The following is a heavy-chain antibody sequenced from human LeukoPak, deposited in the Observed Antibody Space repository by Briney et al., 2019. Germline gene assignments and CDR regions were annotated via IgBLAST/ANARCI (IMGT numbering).Heavy chain of an antibody. V-gene: IGHV3-23*01. CDR1: GFTFSSYA. J-gene: IGHJ4*02. CDR3: AKSSKVLKGDFDY. Sequence: GGSLRLSCVASGFTFSSYAMTWVRQAPGKGLEWVSLISGSGGSTYYADSVKGRFTNSRDNSQNMLYLQMNSLRVDDAAVYYCAKSSKVLKGDFDYWGQGTLVTVSS. CDR2: ISGSGGST. D-gene: IGHD5/OR15-5a*01.